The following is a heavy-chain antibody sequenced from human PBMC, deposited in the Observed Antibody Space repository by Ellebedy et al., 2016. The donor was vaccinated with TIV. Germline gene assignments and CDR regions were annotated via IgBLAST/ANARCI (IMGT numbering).Heavy chain of an antibody. V-gene: IGHV3-23*01. D-gene: IGHD2-2*01. CDR2: ISGTGSTT. J-gene: IGHJ4*02. CDR3: ARGFCSFTSCFEPPYYFDY. CDR1: GFTFSNYA. Sequence: GESLKISCAASGFTFSNYAMSWVRQAPGKGLEWVTGISGTGSTTWYADSEKGRFTISRDNSKNTLFLQMNSLRAEDTAVYYCARGFCSFTSCFEPPYYFDYWGQGTVVTVS.